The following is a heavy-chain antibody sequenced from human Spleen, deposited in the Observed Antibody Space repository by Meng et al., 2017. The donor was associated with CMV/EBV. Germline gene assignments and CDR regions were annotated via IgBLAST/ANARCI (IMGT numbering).Heavy chain of an antibody. CDR1: GFTFRSYS. D-gene: IGHD6-19*01. Sequence: GALGLSFAASGFTFRSYSMNWVRQAPGKGLEWIATIVGDSNYIYYADSLRGRFTISRDNAKNSLFLQMNTLRVEDTAVYFCAREWLRKSFDLWGQGILVTVSS. V-gene: IGHV3-21*01. J-gene: IGHJ4*02. CDR2: IVGDSNYI. CDR3: AREWLRKSFDL.